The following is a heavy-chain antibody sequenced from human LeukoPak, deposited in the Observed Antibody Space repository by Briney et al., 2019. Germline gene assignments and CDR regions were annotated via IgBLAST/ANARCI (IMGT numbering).Heavy chain of an antibody. CDR3: VKRGYSSSSWSSHDN. CDR2: ISSNGGST. J-gene: IGHJ4*02. V-gene: IGHV3-64D*09. Sequence: GGSLRLSCSASGFTFSSYAMHWVRQAPGKGLEYVADISSNGGSTYYADSVRGRFTISRDNSKNTLYLQMSSLRTEDTAFYYCVKRGYSSSSWSSHDNWGRGTLVTVSP. CDR1: GFTFSSYA. D-gene: IGHD6-6*01.